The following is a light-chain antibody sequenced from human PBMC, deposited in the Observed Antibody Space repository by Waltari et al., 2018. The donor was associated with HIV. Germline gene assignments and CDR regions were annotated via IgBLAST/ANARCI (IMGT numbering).Light chain of an antibody. CDR1: EGIGSD. CDR3: QQHNSFPIT. CDR2: AGS. Sequence: DIQMTQSPSTLSASVGDKVTTICRASEGIGSDLAWFQQKGDKAPKRLIFAGSTLQSGVPLRFSGSGSGTQFTLTISSLQPEDFATYFCQQHNSFPITFGGGTKV. J-gene: IGKJ4*01. V-gene: IGKV1-17*01.